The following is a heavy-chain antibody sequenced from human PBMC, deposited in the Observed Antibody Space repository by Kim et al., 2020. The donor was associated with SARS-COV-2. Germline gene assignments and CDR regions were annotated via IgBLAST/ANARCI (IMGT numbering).Heavy chain of an antibody. CDR2: IIPIFGTA. D-gene: IGHD3-22*01. J-gene: IGHJ2*01. CDR3: ASLDSSGYYWYFDL. V-gene: IGHV1-69*13. CDR1: GGTFSSYA. Sequence: SVKVSCKASGGTFSSYAISWVRQAPAQGLEWMGGIIPIFGTANYAQKFQGRVTITADESTSTAYMELSSLRSEDTAVYYCASLDSSGYYWYFDLWGRGTLVTVSS.